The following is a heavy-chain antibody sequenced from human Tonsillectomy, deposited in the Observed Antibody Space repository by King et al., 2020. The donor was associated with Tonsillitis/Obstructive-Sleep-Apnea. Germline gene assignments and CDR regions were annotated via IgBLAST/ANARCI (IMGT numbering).Heavy chain of an antibody. CDR3: AIEVSRSIVGAYFDY. Sequence: VQLVESGGGVVQPGRSLRLSCAASGFTFSSYGMHWVRQATGKGLEWVADIWYDGSNKYYADTVKGRFTISRDNSKNTLYLQMNSLRAEDTAVYYCAIEVSRSIVGAYFDYWGQGTLVTVSS. J-gene: IGHJ4*02. CDR2: IWYDGSNK. V-gene: IGHV3-33*01. CDR1: GFTFSSYG. D-gene: IGHD1-26*01.